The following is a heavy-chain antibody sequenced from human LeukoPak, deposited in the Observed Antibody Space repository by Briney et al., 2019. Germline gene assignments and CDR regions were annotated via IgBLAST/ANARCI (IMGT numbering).Heavy chain of an antibody. CDR3: ARGYAGGWALR. V-gene: IGHV4-39*01. CDR2: FYYTGNN. D-gene: IGHD3-16*01. CDR1: GGSVTSSSCY. J-gene: IGHJ4*02. Sequence: SETLSLTCTVSGGSVTSSSCYWGWIRQPPGEGLEWIGNFYYTGNNYYNPSLKGRVTISVDTSMNQFSLKLSSVTGADPAVYCYARGYAGGWALRWGQGTMVTVSS.